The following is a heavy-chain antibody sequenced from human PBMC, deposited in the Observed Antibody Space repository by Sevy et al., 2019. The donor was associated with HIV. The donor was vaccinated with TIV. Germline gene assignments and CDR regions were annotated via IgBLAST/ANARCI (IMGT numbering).Heavy chain of an antibody. CDR3: TKESLRGTYIRGDFDH. CDR2: ISSDGINH. CDR1: GFPLRTYV. D-gene: IGHD3-10*02. J-gene: IGHJ4*02. Sequence: GGSLRLSCVASGFPLRTYVMHWIRQAPGKRLEWVAVISSDGINHNYAASVKGRFTIYRDNSKSLLSLQMNSLTPNDTAVYFCTKESLRGTYIRGDFDHWGQGTLVTVSS. V-gene: IGHV3-30*18.